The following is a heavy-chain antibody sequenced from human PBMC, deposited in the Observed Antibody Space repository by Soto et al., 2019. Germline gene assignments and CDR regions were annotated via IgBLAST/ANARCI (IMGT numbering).Heavy chain of an antibody. CDR3: ARWGSGTNFYYHYAMDV. J-gene: IGHJ6*02. CDR2: VNDRGGST. CDR1: GFTFWNFA. V-gene: IGHV3-23*01. D-gene: IGHD3-16*01. Sequence: EVQLLESGGGLVQPGGSLRLSCSTSGFTFWNFAMAWVRQGPGKGLEWVSTVNDRGGSTYYADSMKGRFTISRDDSENTLHLQMSSLRPDDTAIYYCARWGSGTNFYYHYAMDVWGQGTTVTVSS.